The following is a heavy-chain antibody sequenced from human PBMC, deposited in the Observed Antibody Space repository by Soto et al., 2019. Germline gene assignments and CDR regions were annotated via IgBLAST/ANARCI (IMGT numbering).Heavy chain of an antibody. J-gene: IGHJ4*02. CDR2: IKSKTDGGTT. D-gene: IGHD6-6*01. CDR1: GFTFSNAW. V-gene: IGHV3-15*01. Sequence: PGGSLRLSCAASGFTFSNAWMSWVRQAPGKGLEWVGRIKSKTDGGTTDYAAPVKGRFTISRDDSKNTLYLQMNSLKTEDTAVYYCTTDLDSSSLFFDYWGQGTLVTVSS. CDR3: TTDLDSSSLFFDY.